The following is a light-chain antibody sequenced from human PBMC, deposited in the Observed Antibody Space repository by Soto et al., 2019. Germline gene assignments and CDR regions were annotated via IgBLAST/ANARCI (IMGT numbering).Light chain of an antibody. Sequence: EIVLTQSPGTLSLSPGERATLSCRASQSVSSSYLAWYQQKPGQAPRLLIYGASSRATGIPDRFSGSGSGTDFTLTISRLEPEDFAVYYCQQYGSSPPPFGGGTKVESK. CDR1: QSVSSSY. CDR2: GAS. CDR3: QQYGSSPPP. J-gene: IGKJ4*01. V-gene: IGKV3-20*01.